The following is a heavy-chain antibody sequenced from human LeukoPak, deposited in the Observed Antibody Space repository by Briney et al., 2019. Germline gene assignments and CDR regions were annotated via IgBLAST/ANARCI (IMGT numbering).Heavy chain of an antibody. CDR2: IKPDGSDQ. CDR1: VFTFISYR. CDR3: ARDNFHY. V-gene: IGHV3-7*04. Sequence: GGSLRLSCAASVFTFISYRVSWGRPAPGKGLEWVANIKPDGSDQYYVDSVKGRFTISRDNAKNSLYLQMNSLRDEDTAVYYCARDNFHYWPQGTVVTVSS. J-gene: IGHJ4*02.